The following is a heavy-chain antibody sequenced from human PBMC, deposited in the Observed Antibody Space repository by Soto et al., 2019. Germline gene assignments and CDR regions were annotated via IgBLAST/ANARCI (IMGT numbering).Heavy chain of an antibody. V-gene: IGHV1-69*01. J-gene: IGHJ6*02. CDR1: GGTFSSYA. Sequence: QVQLVQSGAEVKKPGSSVKVSCKASGGTFSSYAISWVRQAPGQGLEWMGGIIPIFGTANYAQTFQGRATITADESTSTAHKELRSLRSADTAVYSSARDGRFSESYYYGMDVWGQGTTVTVSS. CDR3: ARDGRFSESYYYGMDV. CDR2: IIPIFGTA. D-gene: IGHD3-3*01.